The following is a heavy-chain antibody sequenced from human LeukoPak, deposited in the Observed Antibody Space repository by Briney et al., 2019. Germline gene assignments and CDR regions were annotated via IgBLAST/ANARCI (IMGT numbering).Heavy chain of an antibody. J-gene: IGHJ4*02. CDR1: GFTFSSYW. Sequence: GGSLRLSCAASGFTFSSYWMHWVRQAPGKGLVWVSRINSDGSSTSYADSVKGRFTISRDNAKNTLYLQMNSLRAEDTAVYYCARAPVLLSFGEVDYWGQGTLVTVSS. D-gene: IGHD3-10*01. CDR2: INSDGSST. CDR3: ARAPVLLSFGEVDY. V-gene: IGHV3-74*01.